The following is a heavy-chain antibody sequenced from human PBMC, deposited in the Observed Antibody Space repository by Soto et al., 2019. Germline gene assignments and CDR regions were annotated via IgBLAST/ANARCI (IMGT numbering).Heavy chain of an antibody. CDR1: GFTFSSYA. D-gene: IGHD1-26*01. CDR2: IGTAGDT. CDR3: VLGATYRGDYGMDV. J-gene: IGHJ6*02. V-gene: IGHV3-13*01. Sequence: PGGSLRLSCAASGFTFSSYAMSWVRQAPGKGLEWVSAIGTAGDTYYPGSVKGRFTISRENAKNSLYLQMNSLRAEDTAVYYCVLGATYRGDYGMDVWGQGTTVTVSS.